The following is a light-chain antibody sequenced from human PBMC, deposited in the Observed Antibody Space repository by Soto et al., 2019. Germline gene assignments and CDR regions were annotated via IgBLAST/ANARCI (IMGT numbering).Light chain of an antibody. Sequence: QSVLSQPASVSGSPGQSITVSCTGTSSEVGGYNSVSWYQQHPGKAPKLMIYDVTNRPSGVSVRFSGSNSGNTASLTISGLQAEDEADFYCSSYTTSHTLVFGTGTKVTVL. CDR1: SSEVGGYNS. V-gene: IGLV2-14*01. CDR2: DVT. CDR3: SSYTTSHTLV. J-gene: IGLJ1*01.